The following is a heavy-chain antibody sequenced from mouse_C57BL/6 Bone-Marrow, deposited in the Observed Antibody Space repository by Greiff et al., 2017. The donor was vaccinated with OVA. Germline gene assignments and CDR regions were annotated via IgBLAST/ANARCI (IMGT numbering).Heavy chain of an antibody. CDR2: IYPGSGNT. CDR1: GYSFTSYY. J-gene: IGHJ1*03. CDR3: ARGGRYFDV. V-gene: IGHV1-66*01. Sequence: LVESGPELVKPGASVKISCKASGYSFTSYYIHWVKQRPGQGLEWIGWIYPGSGNTKYNEKFKGKATLTADTSSSTAYMQLSSLTSEDSAVYYCARGGRYFDVWGTGTTVTVSS.